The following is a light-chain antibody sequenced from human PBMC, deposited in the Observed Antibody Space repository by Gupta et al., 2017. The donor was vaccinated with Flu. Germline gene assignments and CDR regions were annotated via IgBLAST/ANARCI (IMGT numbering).Light chain of an antibody. J-gene: IGLJ2*01. Sequence: QSALTQPLSVSGSAGPSVTISCTGTSSDVGAWCFVSWYQQPPGRAPKAIIYDVDRRPSGVPDRFSGAKVGNTASLTISGLQADDEADYYCYSYAGTYTFVFGGGTRLTVL. V-gene: IGLV2-11*01. CDR2: DVD. CDR1: SSDVGAWCF. CDR3: YSYAGTYTFV.